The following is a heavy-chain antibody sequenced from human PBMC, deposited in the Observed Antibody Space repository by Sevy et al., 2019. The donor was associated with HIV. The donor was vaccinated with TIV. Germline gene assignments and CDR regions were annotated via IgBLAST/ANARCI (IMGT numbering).Heavy chain of an antibody. CDR2: IGTAGDT. D-gene: IGHD1-1*01. V-gene: IGHV3-13*01. CDR1: GFTFSSYD. CDR3: ARGGSDAFDF. Sequence: GGSLRLSCAASGFTFSSYDMQWVRQVTGKGLEWVSAIGTAGDTLYSESVKGRFTISRENAKNSLYLQMNSLRAGDTAVYYCARGGSDAFDFWGQGTMVTVS. J-gene: IGHJ3*01.